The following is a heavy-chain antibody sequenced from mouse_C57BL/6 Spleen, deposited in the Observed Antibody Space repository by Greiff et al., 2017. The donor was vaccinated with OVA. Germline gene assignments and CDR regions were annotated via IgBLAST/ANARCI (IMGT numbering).Heavy chain of an antibody. CDR3: AKNENNGNSHEAWFAY. CDR1: GFSLTSYG. D-gene: IGHD4-1*01. CDR2: IWGGGST. J-gene: IGHJ3*01. Sequence: VKLVESGPGLVAPSQSLSITCTVSGFSLTSYGVDWVRQPPGKGLEWLGEIWGGGSTNYNSDLMSRLSISKENSKSQVFLNMNSLQTDDTAMYYCAKNENNGNSHEAWFAYWGQGTLVTVSA. V-gene: IGHV2-9*01.